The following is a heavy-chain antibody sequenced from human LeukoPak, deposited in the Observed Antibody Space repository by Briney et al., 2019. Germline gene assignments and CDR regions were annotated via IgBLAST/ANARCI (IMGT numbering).Heavy chain of an antibody. D-gene: IGHD2-8*01. CDR2: IYLGDSNT. J-gene: IGHJ6*02. CDR1: GDSFIDYW. Sequence: GESLKISCKGSGDSFIDYWIAWVRQTPGKGLEWMGIIYLGDSNTKYSPSFQGQVTISADRSINTAYLQWSSLKASDTALYYCTTTPPRVIVNAEVVGHYHYTMDVWGQGATVTVSS. V-gene: IGHV5-51*01. CDR3: TTTPPRVIVNAEVVGHYHYTMDV.